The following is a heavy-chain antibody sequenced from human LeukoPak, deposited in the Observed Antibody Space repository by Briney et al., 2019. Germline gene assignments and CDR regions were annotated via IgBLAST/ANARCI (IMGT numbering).Heavy chain of an antibody. CDR2: VSASGSIM. CDR1: GFIFTNYN. J-gene: IGHJ4*02. Sequence: PGGSLRLSCAASGFIFTNYNMNWVRQAPGKGLEWVSYVSASGSIMYYADSVKGRFTVSRDNSRNTLYLQMDSLRVEDMAVYYCARRGSGTHSFDYWGQGTLVTVSS. CDR3: ARRGSGTHSFDY. D-gene: IGHD1-26*01. V-gene: IGHV3-48*01.